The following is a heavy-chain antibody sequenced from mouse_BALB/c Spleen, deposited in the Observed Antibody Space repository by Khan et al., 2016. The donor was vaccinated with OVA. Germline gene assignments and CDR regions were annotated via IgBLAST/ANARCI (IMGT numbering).Heavy chain of an antibody. V-gene: IGHV9-3-1*01. CDR2: INTYTGEP. J-gene: IGHJ1*01. Sequence: QIQLVQSGPELKKPGETVKISCKASGYTFTIYGMNWVKQAPGKGLKWMGWINTYTGEPTYADDFKGRFAFSLETSASTAYLQINNLKNEDTAKYCCARMKPYWYFDLWGAGTTVTVSS. CDR3: ARMKPYWYFDL. CDR1: GYTFTIYG.